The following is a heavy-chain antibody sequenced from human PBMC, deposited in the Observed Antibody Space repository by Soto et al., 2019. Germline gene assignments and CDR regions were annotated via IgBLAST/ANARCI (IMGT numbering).Heavy chain of an antibody. CDR1: GGSISSSVYY. Sequence: SETLPLTCTFSGGSISSSVYYWGWIRQPPGKGLEWIGSIYYSGSTYYNPSLKSRVTISVDTSKNQFSLKLNSVTAADTAVYYCARFGPQSNYYYYGMDVWGQGTTVTVSS. J-gene: IGHJ6*02. D-gene: IGHD3-16*01. CDR2: IYYSGST. CDR3: ARFGPQSNYYYYGMDV. V-gene: IGHV4-39*01.